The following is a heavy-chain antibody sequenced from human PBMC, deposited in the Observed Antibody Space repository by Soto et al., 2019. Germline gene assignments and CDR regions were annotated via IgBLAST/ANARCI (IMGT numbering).Heavy chain of an antibody. Sequence: GGSLRLSCIASGFTFSDYTMRWVRQAPRKGLEWVSSISREPSYIYYGDSVRGRFTISRDNAENSVTFQMTDLRVDDTGIYFCAVGAGALSSPYGMDVWGRGTTVTVSS. V-gene: IGHV3-21*01. CDR1: GFTFSDYT. CDR3: AVGAGALSSPYGMDV. CDR2: ISREPSYI. D-gene: IGHD1-26*01. J-gene: IGHJ6*02.